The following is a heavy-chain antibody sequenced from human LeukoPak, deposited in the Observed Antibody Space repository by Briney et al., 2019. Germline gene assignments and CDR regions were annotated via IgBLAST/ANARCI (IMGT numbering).Heavy chain of an antibody. Sequence: GGSLRLSCAASGFTFSSSAMSWVRQVPGKGLEWVSYISSSSSYTNYADSVKGRFTISRDNAKNSLYLQMNSLRAEDTAVYYCARERFWSGYDYYGMDVWGQGTTVTVSS. D-gene: IGHD3-3*01. J-gene: IGHJ6*02. V-gene: IGHV3-21*05. CDR2: ISSSSSYT. CDR1: GFTFSSSA. CDR3: ARERFWSGYDYYGMDV.